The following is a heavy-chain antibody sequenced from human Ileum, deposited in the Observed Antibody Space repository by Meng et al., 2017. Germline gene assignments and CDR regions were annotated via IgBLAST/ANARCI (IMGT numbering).Heavy chain of an antibody. J-gene: IGHJ3*01. CDR3: VNQNDAIVFDV. V-gene: IGHV4-4*02. CDR2: VYQSGST. Sequence: QVQLQESGPRLVQPSGTLSLTCAVSGVSISSRQWWSWVRQPPGKGLEWIGEVYQSGSTNSNPSFNGRVTISLDRSMNQFSLQLSSMTAADTAIYYCVNQNDAIVFDVWGQGTMVTVSS. D-gene: IGHD1-14*01. CDR1: GVSISSRQW.